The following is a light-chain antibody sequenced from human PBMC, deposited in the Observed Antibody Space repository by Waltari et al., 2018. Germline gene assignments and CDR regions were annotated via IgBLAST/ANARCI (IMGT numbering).Light chain of an antibody. V-gene: IGKV2-28*01. CDR2: EVS. J-gene: IGKJ2*01. CDR1: QSLVFSEGNNN. CDR3: MQALQAPYT. Sequence: DIVMTQSPLSLPVTPGEPASISCRSSQSLVFSEGNNNSDWYQQKPGQSPQLLVYEVSKRASGVPDRFSGSGSGTDFTLKISRVEAEDVGVYYCMQALQAPYTFGQGTKLEIK.